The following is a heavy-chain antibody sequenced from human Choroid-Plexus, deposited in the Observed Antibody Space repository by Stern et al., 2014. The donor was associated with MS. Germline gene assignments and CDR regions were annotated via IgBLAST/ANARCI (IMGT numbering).Heavy chain of an antibody. CDR1: GYTFTNYA. J-gene: IGHJ4*02. CDR3: ARQDSNYIFDY. V-gene: IGHV7-4-1*02. Sequence: QVQLVQSGSEMKEPGASVKVSCKGSGYTFTNYALNWVRQAPGQGLEWVGWINTHTGEPTYAQDFTVRFVFSLDTSVSTAYLQISGLKADDTAVYYCARQDSNYIFDYWGQGTLVTVSS. D-gene: IGHD4-11*01. CDR2: INTHTGEP.